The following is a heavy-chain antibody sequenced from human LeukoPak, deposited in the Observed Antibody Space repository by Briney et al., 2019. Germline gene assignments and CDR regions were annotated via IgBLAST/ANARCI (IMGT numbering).Heavy chain of an antibody. V-gene: IGHV4-59*01. J-gene: IGHJ5*02. CDR2: IYYSGRT. Sequence: PSETLSLTCTVSGGSISSYYWSWLRQPPGKGLERVGYIYYSGRTNYNPSLKSRVTISVDTSKNQFSLKLSSVTAADTAIYYCARGGYYGSGNDFRFDLWGQGTLVTVSS. CDR1: GGSISSYY. CDR3: ARGGYYGSGNDFRFDL. D-gene: IGHD3-10*01.